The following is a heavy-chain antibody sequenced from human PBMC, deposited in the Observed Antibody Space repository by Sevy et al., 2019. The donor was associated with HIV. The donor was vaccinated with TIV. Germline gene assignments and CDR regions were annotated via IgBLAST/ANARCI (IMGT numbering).Heavy chain of an antibody. Sequence: GGSLRLSCAASGFTFSTYAMYWVRQAPGKGLEYVSAISGGGGNTYYGTSVKGRFTVSRDNAKNTLYLQMGSLRAEDMAVYFCARKYHDTSGYPRYSMDVWGHGTTVTVSS. CDR1: GFTFSTYA. CDR3: ARKYHDTSGYPRYSMDV. V-gene: IGHV3-64*01. D-gene: IGHD3-22*01. CDR2: ISGGGGNT. J-gene: IGHJ6*02.